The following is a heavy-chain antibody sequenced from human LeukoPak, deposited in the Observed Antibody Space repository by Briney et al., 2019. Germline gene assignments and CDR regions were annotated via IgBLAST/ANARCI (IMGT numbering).Heavy chain of an antibody. CDR1: GFTFRSYG. D-gene: IGHD6-13*01. V-gene: IGHV3-48*03. CDR2: VSGSGSTI. J-gene: IGHJ2*01. CDR3: ARDGGQQRVTWYFDL. Sequence: GGSLRLSGVASGFTFRSYGMYWVRQAPGKGLEWVSYVSGSGSTIYCADSVKGRFTISRDNAKNSLYLQMSSLRAEDTALYYCARDGGQQRVTWYFDLWGRGTRVTVSS.